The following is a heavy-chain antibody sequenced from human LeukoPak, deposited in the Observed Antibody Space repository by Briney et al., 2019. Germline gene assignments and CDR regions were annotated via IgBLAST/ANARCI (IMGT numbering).Heavy chain of an antibody. J-gene: IGHJ5*02. CDR3: AREALYCSSTSCRINWFDP. CDR2: INAGNGNT. Sequence: ASAKVSCKASGYTFTSYAMHWVRQAPGQRLEWMGWINAGNGNTKYSQKFQGRVTITRDTSASTAYMELSSLRSEDTAVYYCAREALYCSSTSCRINWFDPWGQGTLVTVSS. V-gene: IGHV1-3*01. CDR1: GYTFTSYA. D-gene: IGHD2-2*01.